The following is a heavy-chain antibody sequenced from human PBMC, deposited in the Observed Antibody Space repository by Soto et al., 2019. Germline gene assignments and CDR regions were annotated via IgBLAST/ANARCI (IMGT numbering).Heavy chain of an antibody. Sequence: SVKVSCKASGGTFSICAIIWVRQAPGQGLEWMGGIIPIFGTANYAQKFQGRVTITADESTSTAYMELSSLRSEDTAVYYCARDLDSRSWFDPRGQGTLVTVSS. CDR2: IIPIFGTA. CDR1: GGTFSICA. D-gene: IGHD4-4*01. J-gene: IGHJ5*02. V-gene: IGHV1-69*13. CDR3: ARDLDSRSWFDP.